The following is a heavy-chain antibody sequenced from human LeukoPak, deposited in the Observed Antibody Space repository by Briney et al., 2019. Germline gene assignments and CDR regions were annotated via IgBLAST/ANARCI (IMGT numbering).Heavy chain of an antibody. CDR3: ARVPPPHAIFNFDY. CDR1: GFTFSSYE. Sequence: GGSLRLSCAASGFTFSSYEMNWVRQAPGKGLEWVSYISSSGSTIYYADSVKGRFTISRDNAKNSLYLQMNSLRAEDTAVYYCARVPPPHAIFNFDYWGQGTLVTVSS. V-gene: IGHV3-48*03. J-gene: IGHJ4*02. CDR2: ISSSGSTI.